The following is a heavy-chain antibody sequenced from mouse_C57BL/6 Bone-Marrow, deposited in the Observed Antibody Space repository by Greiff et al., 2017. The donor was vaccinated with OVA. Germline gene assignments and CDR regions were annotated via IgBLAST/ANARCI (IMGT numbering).Heavy chain of an antibody. Sequence: VQLQQPGAELVKPGASVKLSCKASGYTFTSYWMQWVKQRPGQGLEWIGEIDPSDSYTNYNQKFKGKATLTVDTSSSKTYMQLSNMKSEDSAVYYCARLGTYYSNFYDFDYWGQGTTLTVSS. D-gene: IGHD2-5*01. J-gene: IGHJ2*01. V-gene: IGHV1-50*01. CDR1: GYTFTSYW. CDR2: IDPSDSYT. CDR3: ARLGTYYSNFYDFDY.